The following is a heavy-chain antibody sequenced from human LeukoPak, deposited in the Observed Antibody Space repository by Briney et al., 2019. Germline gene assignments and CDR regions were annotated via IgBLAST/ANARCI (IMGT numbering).Heavy chain of an antibody. J-gene: IGHJ4*02. CDR2: ISYDGSNK. Sequence: GGSLRLSCAASGFTFSSYGIHWVRQAPGKGLEWVAVISYDGSNKYCAGSLKGRFTISRDNSKNTLYLQMNRLRAEDTAVYYCAKDITRYGGNAVDYWGQGTLVTVSS. V-gene: IGHV3-30*18. D-gene: IGHD4-23*01. CDR3: AKDITRYGGNAVDY. CDR1: GFTFSSYG.